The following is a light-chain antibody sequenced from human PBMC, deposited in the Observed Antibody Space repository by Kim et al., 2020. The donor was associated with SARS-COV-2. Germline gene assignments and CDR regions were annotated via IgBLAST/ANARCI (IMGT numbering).Light chain of an antibody. Sequence: ASVGDRVTITCRASQDISNYLAWYQHKPGKVPNVLIYGASALQSGVPSRFSGSGSGTEFTLSISSLQPEDVATYYCQKYNGAPWTFGQGTKVDIK. J-gene: IGKJ1*01. CDR2: GAS. CDR1: QDISNY. CDR3: QKYNGAPWT. V-gene: IGKV1-27*01.